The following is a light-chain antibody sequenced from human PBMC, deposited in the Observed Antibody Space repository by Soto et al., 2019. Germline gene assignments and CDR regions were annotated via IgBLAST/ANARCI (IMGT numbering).Light chain of an antibody. V-gene: IGLV2-23*02. Sequence: QSALTQPASMSGSPGQSITISCTGTSSDVGTYNLVSWYQQHPGKAPKLIIYEVSERPSGVSTRFSGSKSGNTASLTISGLQAEDEAAYHCSSYAGTLLVFGGGTKLTVL. CDR3: SSYAGTLLV. CDR1: SSDVGTYNL. CDR2: EVS. J-gene: IGLJ3*02.